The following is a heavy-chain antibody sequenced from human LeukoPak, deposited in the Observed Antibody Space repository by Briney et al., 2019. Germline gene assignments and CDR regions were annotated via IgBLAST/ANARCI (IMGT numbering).Heavy chain of an antibody. CDR3: ARVRSNQLNLPYYYYYYMDV. CDR2: IYTSGST. CDR1: GGSISSYY. Sequence: SETLSLTCTVSGGSISSYYWSWIRQPAGKGLEWIGRIYTSGSTNYNPFLKSRVTMSVDTSKNQFSLKLSSVTAADTAVYYCARVRSNQLNLPYYYYYYMDVWGKGTTVTVSS. D-gene: IGHD2-2*01. V-gene: IGHV4-4*07. J-gene: IGHJ6*03.